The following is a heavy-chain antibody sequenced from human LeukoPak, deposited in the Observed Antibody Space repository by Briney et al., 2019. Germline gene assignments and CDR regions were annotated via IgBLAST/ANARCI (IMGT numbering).Heavy chain of an antibody. CDR2: INPNSGGT. D-gene: IGHD2-15*01. Sequence: ASVKVSCKASGYTFTGYYTHWVRQAPGQGLEWMGWINPNSGGTNYAQKFQGRVTMTRDTSISTAYMELSRLRSDDTAVYYCARDWRMMYCSGGSCYGLDYWGQGTLVTVSS. J-gene: IGHJ4*02. CDR3: ARDWRMMYCSGGSCYGLDY. CDR1: GYTFTGYY. V-gene: IGHV1-2*02.